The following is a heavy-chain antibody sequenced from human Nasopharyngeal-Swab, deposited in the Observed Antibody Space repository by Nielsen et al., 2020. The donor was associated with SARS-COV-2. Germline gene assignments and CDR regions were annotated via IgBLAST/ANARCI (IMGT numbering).Heavy chain of an antibody. Sequence: SETLSLTCAVYGGSFSGYYWSWIRQPPGKGLEWIGEINHSGSTNYNPSLKSRVTISVDTSKNQFSLKLSSVTAADTAVYYCARGWGSNWNYLIYYYYYGMDVWGQGTTVTVSS. V-gene: IGHV4-34*01. CDR1: GGSFSGYY. CDR3: ARGWGSNWNYLIYYYYYGMDV. J-gene: IGHJ6*02. D-gene: IGHD1-7*01. CDR2: INHSGST.